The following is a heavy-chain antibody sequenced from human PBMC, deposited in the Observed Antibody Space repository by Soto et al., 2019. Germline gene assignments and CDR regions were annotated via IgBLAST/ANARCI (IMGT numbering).Heavy chain of an antibody. CDR1: GGSISGNY. V-gene: IGHV4-59*01. CDR3: ARRVAAAGITNFDY. D-gene: IGHD6-13*01. CDR2: IYDSGST. J-gene: IGHJ4*02. Sequence: SETLSLTCTVSGGSISGNYWTWIRQPPGKALEWIGYIYDSGSTNYNPSLKSRVTISVDTSKNQFSLKLSSVTAADTAVYYCARRVAAAGITNFDYWGQGTLVTVSS.